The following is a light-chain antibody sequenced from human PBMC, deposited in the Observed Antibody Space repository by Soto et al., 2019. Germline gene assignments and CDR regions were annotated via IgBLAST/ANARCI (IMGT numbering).Light chain of an antibody. CDR3: AIWDDSLNGFYV. J-gene: IGLJ1*01. Sequence: QSVLTQPPSASGTPGHTVTISCSGGRSNIGSNTVNWYQQLPGTAPKLLIYGNNQRPSGVPDRFSGLRSGTSASLAISGLRSKDEADYYCAIWDDSLNGFYVFGVGTEVTV. CDR1: RSNIGSNT. CDR2: GNN. V-gene: IGLV1-44*01.